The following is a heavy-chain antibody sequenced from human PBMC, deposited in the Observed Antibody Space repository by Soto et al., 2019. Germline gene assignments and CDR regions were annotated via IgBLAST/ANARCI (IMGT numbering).Heavy chain of an antibody. J-gene: IGHJ4*02. CDR1: GFSFSRYG. V-gene: IGHV3-30*03. CDR3: AWDFIYGWSFEF. D-gene: IGHD6-19*01. Sequence: QVQLAESGGGVVQPGRSLRLSCAASGFSFSRYGMHWIRQAPGKGLEWVAFMSYDGESQHYADSVKGRFTISRDYSKSTLYLQMNSLRSEDTAVFFCAWDFIYGWSFEFWGPATSVTFSS. CDR2: MSYDGESQ.